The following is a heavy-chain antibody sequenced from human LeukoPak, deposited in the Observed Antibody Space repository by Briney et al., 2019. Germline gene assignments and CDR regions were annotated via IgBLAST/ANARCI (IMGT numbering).Heavy chain of an antibody. CDR3: ARGYGEYSGYDYAYYFDY. J-gene: IGHJ4*02. CDR1: GGSFSGYY. D-gene: IGHD5-12*01. V-gene: IGHV4-34*01. Sequence: SETLSLTCAVYGGSFSGYYWSWIRQPPGKGLEWIGEINHSGSTNYNPSLKSRVTISVDTSKNQFSLKLSSVTAADTAVYYCARGYGEYSGYDYAYYFDYWGQGTLVTVSS. CDR2: INHSGST.